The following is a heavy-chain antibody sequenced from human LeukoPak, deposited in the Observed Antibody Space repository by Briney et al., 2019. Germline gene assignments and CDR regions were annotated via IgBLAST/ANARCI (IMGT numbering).Heavy chain of an antibody. CDR2: ISGSGGST. D-gene: IGHD3-3*01. Sequence: SGGSLRLSCAASRFTFRSYAMSWVRQAPGKGLEWVPAISGSGGSTYYADSVKGRFTINRDNSKNTLYLQMNSLRAEDTAVYYCAQGGRGFQGSGYYPFDSNYSYYMDDWGKGTTVTVSS. CDR3: AQGGRGFQGSGYYPFDSNYSYYMDD. CDR1: RFTFRSYA. V-gene: IGHV3-23*01. J-gene: IGHJ6*03.